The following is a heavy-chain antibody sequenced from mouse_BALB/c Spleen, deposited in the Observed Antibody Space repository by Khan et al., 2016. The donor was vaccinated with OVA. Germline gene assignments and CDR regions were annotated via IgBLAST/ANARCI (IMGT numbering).Heavy chain of an antibody. CDR1: GFSLITYG. D-gene: IGHD2-12*01. V-gene: IGHV2-2*01. CDR3: ARNSYRYDMTY. Sequence: QVQLKQSGPGLVQPSQSLSITCTVSGFSLITYGVHWVRQSPGKGLEWLGVIWSDGSTDYNAAFISRLSITKDNSKSQVFLKMNSLQADDTAIYYCARNSYRYDMTYWGRGTLVTVSA. J-gene: IGHJ3*01. CDR2: IWSDGST.